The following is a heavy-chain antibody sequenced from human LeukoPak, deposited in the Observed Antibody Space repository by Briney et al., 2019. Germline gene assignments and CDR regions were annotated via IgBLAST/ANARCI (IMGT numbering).Heavy chain of an antibody. CDR2: ISGSGGST. D-gene: IGHD3-22*01. J-gene: IGHJ4*02. V-gene: IGHV3-23*01. Sequence: PGGSLRLSCAASGFTFSSYAMSWVRQAPGKGLEWVSAISGSGGSTYYADSVKGRFTISRDNSRNTLYLQMNSLRAEDTAVYYCAKPNYYDSSGYGLWGQGTLVTVSS. CDR1: GFTFSSYA. CDR3: AKPNYYDSSGYGL.